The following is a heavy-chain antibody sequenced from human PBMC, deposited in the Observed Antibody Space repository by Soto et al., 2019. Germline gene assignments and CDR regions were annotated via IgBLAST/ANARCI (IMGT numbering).Heavy chain of an antibody. CDR3: AKVLPPLSTNHFFDS. J-gene: IGHJ4*02. CDR2: ISFDGSEK. V-gene: IGHV3-30*18. CDR1: GFTFRSYG. D-gene: IGHD2-2*01. Sequence: GGSLRLSCEASGFTFRSYGMHWVRQAPGKGLEWVAVISFDGSEKYYADAVKGRFAISRDNSKNTLYMQMSSLRAEDTAVYFCAKVLPPLSTNHFFDSWGQGTLVTVSS.